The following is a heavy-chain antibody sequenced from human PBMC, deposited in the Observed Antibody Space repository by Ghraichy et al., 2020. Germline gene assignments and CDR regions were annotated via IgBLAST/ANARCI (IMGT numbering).Heavy chain of an antibody. CDR1: GGSISSSSYY. CDR3: ARHSKIVVVTAIYWYFDL. Sequence: SQTLSLTCTVSGGSISSSSYYWGWIRQPPGKGLEWIGSIYYSGSTYYNPSLKSRVTISVDTSKNQFSLKLSSVTAADTAVYYCARHSKIVVVTAIYWYFDLWGRGTLVTVSS. D-gene: IGHD2-21*02. V-gene: IGHV4-39*01. CDR2: IYYSGST. J-gene: IGHJ2*01.